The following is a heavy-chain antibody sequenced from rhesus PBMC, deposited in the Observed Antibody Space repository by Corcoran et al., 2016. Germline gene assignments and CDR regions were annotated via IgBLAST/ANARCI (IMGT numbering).Heavy chain of an antibody. CDR3: ARDRRYSGYGYFDY. V-gene: IGHV4-160*01. Sequence: QVQLQESGPGLVKPSETRSLTCTVSGGSISDSYYWSWIRQPPGKGLEWMGRIYGSGGSTNYHPSLKSRVTISRDTSKNQFSLKLSSVTAADTAVYYCARDRRYSGYGYFDYWGQGVLVTVSS. D-gene: IGHD5-24*01. CDR1: GGSISDSYY. J-gene: IGHJ4*01. CDR2: IYGSGGST.